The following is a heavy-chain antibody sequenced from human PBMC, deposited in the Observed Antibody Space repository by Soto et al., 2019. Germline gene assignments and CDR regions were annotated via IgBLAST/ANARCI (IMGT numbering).Heavy chain of an antibody. J-gene: IGHJ6*02. Sequence: SETLSLTCAVSGYSISRGYYGGWIRQPPGKGLEGIGSIYHSGSTYYNPSLKSPVTIAEATSKHQFSLKPLSLTAAATAVYYCARRQKGWLGESRHYYGMDVWGQGTTVTVSS. CDR1: GYSISRGYY. V-gene: IGHV4-38-2*01. CDR2: IYHSGST. CDR3: ARRQKGWLGESRHYYGMDV. D-gene: IGHD3-10*01.